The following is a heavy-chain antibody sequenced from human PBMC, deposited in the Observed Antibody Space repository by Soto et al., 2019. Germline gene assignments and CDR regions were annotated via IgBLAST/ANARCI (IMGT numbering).Heavy chain of an antibody. J-gene: IGHJ1*01. CDR1: GGSISTTFYY. D-gene: IGHD6-19*01. Sequence: QLRLLESGPGVVKPAETLSLTCTVSGGSISTTFYYWGWIRQPPGKGLEWIGTVFYNGRTYYNPSLDSRLSRSVATSKSQSPLRLTSVTDADTAVYYCARNHMAADNYPAEVNFWGQGTLVTVSS. V-gene: IGHV4-39*01. CDR2: VFYNGRT. CDR3: ARNHMAADNYPAEVNF.